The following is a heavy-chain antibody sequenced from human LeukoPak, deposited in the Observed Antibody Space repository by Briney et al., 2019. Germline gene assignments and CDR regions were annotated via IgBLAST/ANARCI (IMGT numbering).Heavy chain of an antibody. V-gene: IGHV3-72*01. CDR3: ACSGATTVPTDAFDI. D-gene: IGHD4-17*01. CDR2: SRIKTTTYTT. CDR1: GFIFSDHY. J-gene: IGHJ3*02. Sequence: GGSLRLSCAASGFIFSDHYMDWVRQAPGKGLEWVGRSRIKTTTYTTEYAASVKGRFTISRDDSKNSLYLQMNTLKTEDTAVYYCACSGATTVPTDAFDIWGQGTKVTVSS.